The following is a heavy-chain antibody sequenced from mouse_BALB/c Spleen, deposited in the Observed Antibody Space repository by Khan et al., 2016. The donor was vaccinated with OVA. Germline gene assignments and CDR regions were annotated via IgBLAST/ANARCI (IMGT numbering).Heavy chain of an antibody. CDR1: GYSISSNYA. J-gene: IGHJ4*01. CDR3: ARPNYYGYDLDY. CDR2: ISYSGST. Sequence: EVQLQESGPGLVNPSQSLSLTCTVAGYSISSNYAWSWIRQFPGNKLEWMGYISYSGSTSYNPSLKSRISITRDTSKNQFFLQLNSVTAEDTATYYCARPNYYGYDLDYWGQGTSVTVSS. D-gene: IGHD1-1*01. V-gene: IGHV3-2*02.